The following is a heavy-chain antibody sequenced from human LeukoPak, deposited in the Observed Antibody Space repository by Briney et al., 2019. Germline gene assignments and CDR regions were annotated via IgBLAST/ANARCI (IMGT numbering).Heavy chain of an antibody. D-gene: IGHD3-9*01. CDR3: AKGGPYYDILTAVDY. Sequence: ASVKVSCKASGYTFTSYGISWVRQAPGQGLEWMGWISAYNGNTNYAQKLQGRVTMTTDTSTSTAYMELRSLRSDDTAVYYCAKGGPYYDILTAVDYWGQGTLVTVSS. CDR2: ISAYNGNT. V-gene: IGHV1-18*01. J-gene: IGHJ4*02. CDR1: GYTFTSYG.